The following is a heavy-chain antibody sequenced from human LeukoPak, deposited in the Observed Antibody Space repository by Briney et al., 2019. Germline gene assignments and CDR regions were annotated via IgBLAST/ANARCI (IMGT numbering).Heavy chain of an antibody. CDR2: ISSSSSNI. CDR1: GFTFSIYS. V-gene: IGHV3-21*01. J-gene: IGHJ4*02. Sequence: GGSLRLXCAASGFTFSIYSMHWVRQAPGKVLEWVSSISSSSSNIYYADSMKGRFTVSRDNAQNSLYLQINSLRAEDTAVYYCVRTYGSGSYGDYWGQGTLVTVSS. D-gene: IGHD3-10*01. CDR3: VRTYGSGSYGDY.